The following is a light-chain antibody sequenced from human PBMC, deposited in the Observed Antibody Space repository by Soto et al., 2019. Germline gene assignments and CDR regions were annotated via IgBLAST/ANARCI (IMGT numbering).Light chain of an antibody. Sequence: QSALTQPASVSGSPGQSITISCTGTSSDVGGHNFVSWYQQHPGRAPKLMIYDVRNRPSGVSNRFSGSKSANTASLTISGLQAEDEADYYCSLYSSSGTLVFGGGTKLTVL. J-gene: IGLJ2*01. CDR2: DVR. V-gene: IGLV2-14*01. CDR1: SSDVGGHNF. CDR3: SLYSSSGTLV.